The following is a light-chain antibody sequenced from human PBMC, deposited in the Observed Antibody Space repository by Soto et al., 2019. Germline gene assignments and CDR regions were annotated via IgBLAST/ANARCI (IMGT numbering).Light chain of an antibody. Sequence: EIVLTQSPAALSVSPGGRATLSCRASQDVMYNLAWYQQKPGQAPRLLVHGASTWATDAPPWFRGSGSGREFSLTISSLQSEDFATYYGQQYRSWPRTFGQGSRVEIK. CDR3: QQYRSWPRT. V-gene: IGKV3-15*01. J-gene: IGKJ1*01. CDR1: QDVMYN. CDR2: GAS.